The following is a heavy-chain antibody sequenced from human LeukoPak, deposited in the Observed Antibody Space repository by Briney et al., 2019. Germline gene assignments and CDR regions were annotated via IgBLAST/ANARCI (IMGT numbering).Heavy chain of an antibody. CDR2: LIPIFGTA. J-gene: IGHJ4*02. CDR1: GGTLSSYA. CDR3: ARGGGWLQLLGYFDY. V-gene: IGHV1-69*05. D-gene: IGHD5-24*01. Sequence: SVKVSCKASGGTLSSYAISWVRQAPGQGLEWMGGLIPIFGTANYAQRFQGRVTITTDESTSTAYMELSSLRSEDTAIYYCARGGGWLQLLGYFDYWGQGTLVTVSS.